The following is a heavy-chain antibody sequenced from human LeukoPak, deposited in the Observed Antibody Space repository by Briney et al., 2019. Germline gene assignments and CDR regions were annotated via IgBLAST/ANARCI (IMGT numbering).Heavy chain of an antibody. J-gene: IGHJ4*02. CDR3: ARDSTTLPFDY. V-gene: IGHV4-4*07. Sequence: SETLSLTRTVSGGSISSYYWSWIRQPAGKGLEWTGRIYTSGSTNYNPSLKSRATMSVDTSKNQFSLKLSSVTAADTAVYYCARDSTTLPFDYWGQGTLVTVSS. CDR1: GGSISSYY. D-gene: IGHD4-17*01. CDR2: IYTSGST.